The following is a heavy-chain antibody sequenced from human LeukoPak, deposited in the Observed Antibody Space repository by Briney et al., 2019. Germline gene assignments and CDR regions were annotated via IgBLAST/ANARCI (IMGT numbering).Heavy chain of an antibody. V-gene: IGHV1-2*02. CDR1: GYTFTGYY. J-gene: IGHJ3*02. CDR2: IYPHSGGT. CDR3: AKTRVGIQGVYPTGAFDI. Sequence: GASVKVSCKASGYTFTGYYIHWVRQAPGQGLEWMGWIYPHSGGTDYAQKFQGRVTMTRDTSISTAYMELSRLRSDDAAVYYCAKTRVGIQGVYPTGAFDIWGQGTMVTVSS. D-gene: IGHD3-10*01.